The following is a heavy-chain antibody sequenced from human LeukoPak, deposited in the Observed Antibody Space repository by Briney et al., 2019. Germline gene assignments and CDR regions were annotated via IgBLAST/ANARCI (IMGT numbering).Heavy chain of an antibody. D-gene: IGHD6-6*01. CDR1: GFTFSSYW. V-gene: IGHV3-7*01. J-gene: IGHJ4*02. CDR2: IKQDGSEK. Sequence: GGSLRLSCAASGFTFSSYWMSWVRQAPGKGLEWVANIKQDGSEKYYVVSVKGRFTISRDNANNALYLQINSLRAEDTAVYYCARGDGSSSGLYFHYWGQGTLVTVSS. CDR3: ARGDGSSSGLYFHY.